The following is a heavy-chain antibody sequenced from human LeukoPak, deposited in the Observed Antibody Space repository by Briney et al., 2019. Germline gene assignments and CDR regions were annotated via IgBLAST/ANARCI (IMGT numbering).Heavy chain of an antibody. CDR3: ASLLRGNSPYYYYGMDV. CDR2: INHSGST. J-gene: IGHJ6*02. D-gene: IGHD4-23*01. Sequence: SGTLSLTCAVYGGSFSGYYWSWIRQPPGKGLEWIGEINHSGSTNYNPSLKSRVTISVDTSKNQFSLKLSSVTAADTAVYYCASLLRGNSPYYYYGMDVWGQGTTVTVSS. CDR1: GGSFSGYY. V-gene: IGHV4-34*01.